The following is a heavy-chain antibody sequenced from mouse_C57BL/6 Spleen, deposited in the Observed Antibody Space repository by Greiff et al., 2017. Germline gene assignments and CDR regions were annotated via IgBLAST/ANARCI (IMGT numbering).Heavy chain of an antibody. D-gene: IGHD1-1*01. V-gene: IGHV3-6*01. CDR2: ISYDGSN. J-gene: IGHJ1*03. CDR3: ARDGGLRWYCDV. Sequence: EVQLQQSGPGLVKPSQSLSLTCSVTGYSITSGYYWNWIRQFPGNKLEWMGYISYDGSNNYNPSLKNRISITRDTSKNQFFLKLNSVTTEDTATYYCARDGGLRWYCDVWGTGTTVTVSS. CDR1: GYSITSGYY.